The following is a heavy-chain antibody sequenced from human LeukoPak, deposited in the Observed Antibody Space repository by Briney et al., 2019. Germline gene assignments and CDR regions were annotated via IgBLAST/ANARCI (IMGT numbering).Heavy chain of an antibody. CDR3: ARQYYDSSGYHLYFAY. J-gene: IGHJ4*02. CDR2: IYPGDSDT. CDR1: GYSFTSYW. Sequence: GESLKISCKGSGYSFTSYWIGWVRQMPGKGLEWMGIIYPGDSDTRYSPSFQGQVTISADKSISTAYLQWSSLKASDTAMYYFARQYYDSSGYHLYFAYWAQGTLVTVPS. D-gene: IGHD3-22*01. V-gene: IGHV5-51*01.